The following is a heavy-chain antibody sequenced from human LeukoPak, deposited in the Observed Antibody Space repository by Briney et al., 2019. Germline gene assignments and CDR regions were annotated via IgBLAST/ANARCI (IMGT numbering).Heavy chain of an antibody. J-gene: IGHJ6*02. CDR3: ARDSYGMDV. Sequence: GGSLRLSCAASGFTFSRYWMHWVRQAPGKGLVWVSHINSDGSNTNYADSVKGRFTISRDNAKNTLYLQMNSLRAEDTAVYYCARDSYGMDVWGQGTTVTVSS. V-gene: IGHV3-74*01. CDR2: INSDGSNT. CDR1: GFTFSRYW.